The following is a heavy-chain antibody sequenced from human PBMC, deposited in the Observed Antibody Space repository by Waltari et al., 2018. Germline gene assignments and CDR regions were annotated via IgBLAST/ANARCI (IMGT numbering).Heavy chain of an antibody. CDR1: GESFLGYF. J-gene: IGHJ4*01. CDR2: IHYSGST. V-gene: IGHV4-34*01. Sequence: QVQLHQWGVGQLKPSETLSLTCAVSGESFLGYFWSWFRQSPGKGLEWLGSIHYSGSTNYNPTLESRLSLSVDTTKKRFSLSLTSVTAADAALYFCARYGEVPASYFFDYWGQGTLVTVSS. D-gene: IGHD2-21*01. CDR3: ARYGEVPASYFFDY.